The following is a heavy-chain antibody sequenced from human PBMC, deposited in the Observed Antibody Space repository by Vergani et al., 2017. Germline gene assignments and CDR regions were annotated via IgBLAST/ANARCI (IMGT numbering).Heavy chain of an antibody. V-gene: IGHV3-15*01. Sequence: EVQLVESGGGLVKPGGSLRLSCAASGFTFSNAWMSWVRQAPGKGLEWVGRIKSKTDGGTTDYAAPVKGRFNISRDDSKNTLYLQKNSLKTEDTAVYYCTTELYCSSTSCYNDAFDIWGQGTMVTVSS. CDR1: GFTFSNAW. J-gene: IGHJ3*02. CDR2: IKSKTDGGTT. CDR3: TTELYCSSTSCYNDAFDI. D-gene: IGHD2-2*02.